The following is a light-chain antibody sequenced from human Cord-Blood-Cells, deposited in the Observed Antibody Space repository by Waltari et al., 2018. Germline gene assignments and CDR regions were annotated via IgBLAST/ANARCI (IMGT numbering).Light chain of an antibody. CDR2: GNS. Sequence: QSVLTQPPSVSGAPGQRVTIPCTGSSSTTGAGYDVHWYQQLPGTAPKLLIYGNSNRPSGVPDRFSGSKSGTSASLAITGLQAEDEADYYCQSYDSSLSGLFGGGTKLTVL. V-gene: IGLV1-40*01. J-gene: IGLJ3*02. CDR3: QSYDSSLSGL. CDR1: SSTTGAGYD.